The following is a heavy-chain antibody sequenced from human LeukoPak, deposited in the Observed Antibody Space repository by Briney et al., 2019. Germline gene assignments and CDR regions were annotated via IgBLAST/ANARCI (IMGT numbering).Heavy chain of an antibody. CDR2: ISGSGGST. CDR1: GFTFSSYA. J-gene: IGHJ4*02. CDR3: AKVDRVGTVTTYDY. D-gene: IGHD4-17*01. V-gene: IGHV3-23*01. Sequence: GGSLRLSCAVSGFTFSSYAMSWVRQAPGKGLEWVSAISGSGGSTYYADSAKGRFTISRDNSKNTLYLQMNSLRAEDTAVYYCAKVDRVGTVTTYDYWGQGTLVTVSS.